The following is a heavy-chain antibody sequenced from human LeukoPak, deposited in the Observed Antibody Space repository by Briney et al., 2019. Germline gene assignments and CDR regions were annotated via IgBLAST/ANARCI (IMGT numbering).Heavy chain of an antibody. CDR3: ASGIAAAGMGYYYMDV. CDR2: INPNRGGT. Sequence: ASVKVSFKASGCTFTGYHMHWVRPAPAKGLEWMGRINPNRGGTRYAQKLQDRVTMTRDTSISTAYMELSRLRSDDTAVYYCASGIAAAGMGYYYMDVWGKGTTVTVSS. J-gene: IGHJ6*03. D-gene: IGHD6-13*01. CDR1: GCTFTGYH. V-gene: IGHV1-2*06.